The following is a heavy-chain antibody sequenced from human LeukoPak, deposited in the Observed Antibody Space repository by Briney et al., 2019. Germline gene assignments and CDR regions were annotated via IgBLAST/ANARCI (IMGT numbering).Heavy chain of an antibody. CDR2: IYYSGST. Sequence: SETLSLTCTVSGVSISSSNSYWGWIRQPPGKGLEWIGYIYYSGSTNYNPSLKSRVTISVDTSKNQFSLKLSSVTAADTAVYYCARDRWTGGFDYWGQGTLVTVSS. J-gene: IGHJ4*02. D-gene: IGHD3/OR15-3a*01. CDR3: ARDRWTGGFDY. V-gene: IGHV4-61*01. CDR1: GVSISSSNSY.